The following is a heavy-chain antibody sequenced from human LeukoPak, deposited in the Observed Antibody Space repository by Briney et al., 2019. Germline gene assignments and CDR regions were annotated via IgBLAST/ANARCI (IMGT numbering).Heavy chain of an antibody. J-gene: IGHJ4*02. V-gene: IGHV4-4*07. Sequence: SETLSLTCTVSGGSINNYYWSWIRQPVEKGLEWIGRMHPSGSTNYNPSLKSRLTVSLDTSKNQFSLKLTSVTAADTAIYYCARDGGSGWYDYWGQGTLVTVSS. CDR1: GGSINNYY. CDR3: ARDGGSGWYDY. D-gene: IGHD6-19*01. CDR2: MHPSGST.